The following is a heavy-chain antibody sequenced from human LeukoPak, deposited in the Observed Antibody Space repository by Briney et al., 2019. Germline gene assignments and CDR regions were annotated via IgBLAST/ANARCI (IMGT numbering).Heavy chain of an antibody. CDR3: AKDRGRTWVQVAN. Sequence: GGSLSLSCAASGFTFSSSSMNWVRQAPGKGLEWVSYFSSSSSTIHDAESVTGRFTISRDNAKNSPDLQMNSLRVEDTAVYYCAKDRGRTWVQVANWGQGTLVTVSS. V-gene: IGHV3-48*04. J-gene: IGHJ4*02. CDR2: FSSSSSTI. CDR1: GFTFSSSS. D-gene: IGHD2-15*01.